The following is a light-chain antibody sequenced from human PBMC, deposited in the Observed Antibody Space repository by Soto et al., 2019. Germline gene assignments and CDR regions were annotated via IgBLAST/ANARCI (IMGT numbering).Light chain of an antibody. J-gene: IGKJ4*01. V-gene: IGKV3-15*01. CDR1: QRVSRN. CDR2: GAS. CDR3: QQYNNWPPLT. Sequence: EIVMTQSPATLSVSPGERATLSCRASQRVSRNLAWYQQKPGQAPRLLIYGASTRATGIPARFSGSGSETEFTLTISSLQSEDFAVYYCQQYNNWPPLTFGGGTKVELK.